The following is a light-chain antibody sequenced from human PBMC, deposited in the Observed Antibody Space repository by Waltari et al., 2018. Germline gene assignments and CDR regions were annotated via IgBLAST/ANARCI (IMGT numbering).Light chain of an antibody. Sequence: EIVLTQSPGTLSLSPGERATLSCRASQGVGKYLAWYQQRPGQAPRLPLYHTSIRATGIPDRFSGSGSGTDFSLTISRLEPEDFAVYYCQKYDFLPATFGQGTTVEIK. CDR1: QGVGKY. J-gene: IGKJ1*01. CDR2: HTS. V-gene: IGKV3-20*01. CDR3: QKYDFLPAT.